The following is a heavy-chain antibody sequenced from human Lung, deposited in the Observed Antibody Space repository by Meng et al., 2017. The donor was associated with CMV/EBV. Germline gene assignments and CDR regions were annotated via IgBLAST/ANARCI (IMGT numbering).Heavy chain of an antibody. CDR3: ARDLNYYDSSGNYYVGWLDP. CDR2: TYYRSKWYN. Sequence: SQTLSLTCAISGDNVSSNSAAWNWIRQSPSRGLEWPGRTYYRSKWYNDFAPSVKSRITFNPDTSKNQLSLHLTSVTPEDTAVYYCARDLNYYDSSGNYYVGWLDPXGQRXLVTVSS. J-gene: IGHJ5*01. CDR1: GDNVSSNSAA. D-gene: IGHD3-22*01. V-gene: IGHV6-1*01.